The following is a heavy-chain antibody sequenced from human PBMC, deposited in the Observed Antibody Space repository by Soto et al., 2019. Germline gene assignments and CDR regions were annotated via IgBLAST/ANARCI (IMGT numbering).Heavy chain of an antibody. J-gene: IGHJ6*02. CDR1: GGSISGGGYY. CDR3: ARVCGGDCHYGMDV. V-gene: IGHV4-31*03. D-gene: IGHD2-21*02. Sequence: PSETLSLTCTVSGGSISGGGYYWTWIRQHPGKGLEWIGYIYYSGSTYYNPSLKSRVTISVDTSKNQFSLKLSSVTAADTAVYYCARVCGGDCHYGMDVWGQGTTVTVSS. CDR2: IYYSGST.